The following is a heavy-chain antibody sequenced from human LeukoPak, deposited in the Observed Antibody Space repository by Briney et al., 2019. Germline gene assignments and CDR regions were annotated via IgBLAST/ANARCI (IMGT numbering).Heavy chain of an antibody. CDR1: GFTFSDYA. D-gene: IGHD6-6*01. CDR2: IRFDGSNK. CDR3: AKSTRRGSGSSPSLDY. V-gene: IGHV3-30*02. Sequence: GGSLRLSCAASGFTFSDYAMHWVRQAPGKGLEWLTIIRFDGSNKWYTDSVKGRFTISRDNSKNTLYLQMNSLRGEDTAVYYCAKSTRRGSGSSPSLDYWGQGTLVTVSS. J-gene: IGHJ4*02.